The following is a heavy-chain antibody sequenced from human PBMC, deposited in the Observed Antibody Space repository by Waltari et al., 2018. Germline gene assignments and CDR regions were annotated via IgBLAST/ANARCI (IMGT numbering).Heavy chain of an antibody. Sequence: QVQLVQSGAEVKKPGSSVKVSCKASGGTFSSYAISWVRQAPGQGLELLGGMIAVFGTANYAQKFQGRVTITADESTSTAYMELSSLRSEDTAVYYCARGSGGTTGPNYWGQGTLVTGSS. CDR2: MIAVFGTA. CDR1: GGTFSSYA. D-gene: IGHD1-7*01. V-gene: IGHV1-69*12. CDR3: ARGSGGTTGPNY. J-gene: IGHJ4*02.